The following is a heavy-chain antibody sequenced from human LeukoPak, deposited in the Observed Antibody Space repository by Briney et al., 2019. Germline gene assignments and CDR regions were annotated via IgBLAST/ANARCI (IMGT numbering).Heavy chain of an antibody. CDR2: VNPNSGGK. Sequence: ASVKVCCKASGYSFTAYHMHWVRQAPGQGLESMGWVNPNSGGKDHAADFQRRVTMTRATSMSAAYMELSRLRSDDTAVYYCARDLPTTIFGVVSNWFDPWGQGTLVTVSS. CDR3: ARDLPTTIFGVVSNWFDP. D-gene: IGHD3-3*01. J-gene: IGHJ5*02. CDR1: GYSFTAYH. V-gene: IGHV1-2*02.